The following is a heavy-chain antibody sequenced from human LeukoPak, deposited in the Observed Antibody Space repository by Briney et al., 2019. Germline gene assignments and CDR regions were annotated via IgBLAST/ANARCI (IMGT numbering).Heavy chain of an antibody. CDR1: GFTFSGSA. CDR2: IRSKANSYAT. V-gene: IGHV3-73*01. Sequence: PGGSLKLSCAASGFTFSGSAMHWVRQASGKRLEWVGRIRSKANSYATAYAASVKGRFTISRDDSKNTAYLQMNSLKTEDTAVYYCTTQWRGGDYWGQGTLVTVSS. J-gene: IGHJ4*02. CDR3: TTQWRGGDY. D-gene: IGHD3-10*01.